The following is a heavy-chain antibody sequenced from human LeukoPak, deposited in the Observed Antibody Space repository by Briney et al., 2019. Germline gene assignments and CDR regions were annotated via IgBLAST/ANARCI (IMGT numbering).Heavy chain of an antibody. CDR3: TTDPGYSGYDYGDY. V-gene: IGHV3-15*01. Sequence: GGSLRLSCAASGFTFSNAWMSWVRQAPGKGLEWVGRIKSKTDGGTTDYAAPVKGRFTISRDDSKNTLYLQMNSLKTEDTAVYYCTTDPGYSGYDYGDYRGQGTLVTVSS. J-gene: IGHJ4*02. CDR2: IKSKTDGGTT. D-gene: IGHD5-12*01. CDR1: GFTFSNAW.